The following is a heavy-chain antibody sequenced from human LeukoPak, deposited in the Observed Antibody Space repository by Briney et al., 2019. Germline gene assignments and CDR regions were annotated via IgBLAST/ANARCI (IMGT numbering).Heavy chain of an antibody. CDR2: IYTSGST. V-gene: IGHV4-4*07. CDR1: GGSISSYY. Sequence: SETLSLTCTVSGGSISSYYWSLIRQPAGKGLEWIGRIYTSGSTNYDPSLKSRVTMSVDTSKNQFSLKLSSVTAADTAVYYCARYSLVYYYYMDVWGKGTTVTVSS. D-gene: IGHD5-18*01. CDR3: ARYSLVYYYYMDV. J-gene: IGHJ6*03.